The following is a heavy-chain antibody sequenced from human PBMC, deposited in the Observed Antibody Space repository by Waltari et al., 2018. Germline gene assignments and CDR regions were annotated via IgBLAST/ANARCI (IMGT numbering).Heavy chain of an antibody. CDR2: IHRSGRT. J-gene: IGHJ4*02. CDR1: GDSMSGNYW. D-gene: IGHD2-15*01. CDR3: ARDRGRGLYLDS. V-gene: IGHV4-4*02. Sequence: KPSGTLSLTCAVSGDSMSGNYWWSWVRQPPGKGLEWIGQIHRSGRTNYNPSLESRVTVSMDTSNNQLSLKVTSATAADTAVYYCARDRGRGLYLDSWGQGTLVTVSP.